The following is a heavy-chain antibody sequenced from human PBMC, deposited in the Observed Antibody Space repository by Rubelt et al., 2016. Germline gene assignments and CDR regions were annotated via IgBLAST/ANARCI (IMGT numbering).Heavy chain of an antibody. D-gene: IGHD6-19*01. CDR1: GFTFRSYA. CDR2: IGGSDERT. CDR3: AREMAGSWDV. Sequence: GGSLRLSCAASGFTFRSYAMNWVREAPGKGLEWVSAIGGSDERTYYADSVKGRFTISRDNSKNTLHLQMNSLRAEDTAVYYCAREMAGSWDVWGQGTTVTVSS. V-gene: IGHV3-23*01. J-gene: IGHJ6*02.